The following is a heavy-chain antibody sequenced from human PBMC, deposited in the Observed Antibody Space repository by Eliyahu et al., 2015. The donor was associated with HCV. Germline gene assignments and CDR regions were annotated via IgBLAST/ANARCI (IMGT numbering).Heavy chain of an antibody. J-gene: IGHJ6*03. V-gene: IGHV3-15*01. Sequence: EVQLVESGGGLVKPGGSLSLXLCXLXXPFQXXWMSWVRQAPGKGLEWIGRIKSKTDGGTTDYAAPVKGRFTISRDDSKSTLYLQMNSLKTEDTAVYYCTTGAPGGFDYYLDVWGQGTTVTVSS. D-gene: IGHD3-10*01. CDR2: IKSKTDGGTT. CDR1: XPFQXXW. CDR3: TTGAPGGFDYYLDV.